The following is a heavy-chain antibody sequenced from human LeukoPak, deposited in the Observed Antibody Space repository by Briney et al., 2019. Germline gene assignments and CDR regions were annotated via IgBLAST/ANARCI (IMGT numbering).Heavy chain of an antibody. CDR1: GFTFSSYA. CDR3: ARDRPSYYDSSGPYYFDY. J-gene: IGHJ4*02. Sequence: PGGSLRLSCAASGFTFSSYAMSWVRQAPGKGLEWVSAISGSGGSTYYADSVKGRFTISRDNSKNTLYPQMNSLRAEDTAVYYCARDRPSYYDSSGPYYFDYWGQGTLVTVSS. V-gene: IGHV3-23*01. CDR2: ISGSGGST. D-gene: IGHD3-22*01.